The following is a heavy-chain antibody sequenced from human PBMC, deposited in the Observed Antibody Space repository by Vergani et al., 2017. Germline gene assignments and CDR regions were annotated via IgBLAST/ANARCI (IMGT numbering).Heavy chain of an antibody. D-gene: IGHD1-14*01. J-gene: IGHJ4*02. CDR2: IYPGDSDT. V-gene: IGHV5-51*03. CDR1: GYSFTSYW. CDR3: ARDPILNASPDYFDY. Sequence: EVQLVQSGAEVKKPGESLKISCKGSGYSFTSYWIGWVRQMPGKGLEWMGIIYPGDSDTRYSPSFQGQVTISADKSISTAYLQWSSLKASDTAMYYCARDPILNASPDYFDYWGQGTLVTVSS.